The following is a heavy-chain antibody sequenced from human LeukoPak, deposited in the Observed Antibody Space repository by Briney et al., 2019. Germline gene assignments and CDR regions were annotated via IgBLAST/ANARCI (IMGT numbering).Heavy chain of an antibody. CDR3: ARDHRIGGS. CDR1: GFTISSNY. CDR2: IYSDGST. J-gene: IGHJ4*02. V-gene: IGHV3-53*01. D-gene: IGHD3-16*01. Sequence: GGSLRLSCAASGFTISSNYMTWVRQAPGRGLQWVSVIYSDGSTFYADSVKGRFTISRDSSKNTLYLQMNSLRAEYTAVYYCARDHRIGGSWGQGTLVTVSS.